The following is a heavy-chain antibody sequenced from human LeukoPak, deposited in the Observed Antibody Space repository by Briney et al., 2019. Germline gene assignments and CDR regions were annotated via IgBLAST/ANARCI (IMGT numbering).Heavy chain of an antibody. Sequence: SETLSLTCTVSGYSISSGYYWGWIRQPPGKGLEWIGSIYHSGSTYYNPSLKSRVTISVDTSKNQFSLKLSSVTAADTAVYYCAKDGGNYHDTGGNYLMRSYMDVWGKGTTVTVSS. CDR3: AKDGGNYHDTGGNYLMRSYMDV. CDR2: IYHSGST. J-gene: IGHJ6*03. CDR1: GYSISSGYY. D-gene: IGHD3-22*01. V-gene: IGHV4-38-2*02.